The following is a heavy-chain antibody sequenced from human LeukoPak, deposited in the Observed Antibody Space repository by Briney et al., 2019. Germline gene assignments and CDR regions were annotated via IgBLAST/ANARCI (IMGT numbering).Heavy chain of an antibody. CDR2: LYTSGGT. V-gene: IGHV4-4*07. CDR1: GGSLSSYY. CDR3: ARDGVVVPAAIRGDIHYCYYGMDV. J-gene: IGHJ6*02. D-gene: IGHD2-2*02. Sequence: SETLSLTCTVSGGSLSSYYWSWIRQPAGKGLERIGRLYTSGGTNYNPSLKSRVTMSVDTSKNQFSLKLSSVTAADTAVYYCARDGVVVPAAIRGDIHYCYYGMDVWGQGTTVTVSS.